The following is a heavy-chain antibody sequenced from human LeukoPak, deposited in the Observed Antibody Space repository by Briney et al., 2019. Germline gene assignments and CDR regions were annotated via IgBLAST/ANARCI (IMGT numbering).Heavy chain of an antibody. CDR2: IYYSGAT. J-gene: IGHJ3*01. CDR1: GGSISSNY. D-gene: IGHD7-27*01. V-gene: IGHV4-59*08. CDR3: ARHSNWGSGTFDL. Sequence: PSATLSLTCAVSGGSISSNYWSWIRQSPGKGLEWSGYIYYSGATNYNPSLESRVTISLDTSQNQISLKLSSVTAADTAVYHCARHSNWGSGTFDLWGQGTMVTISS.